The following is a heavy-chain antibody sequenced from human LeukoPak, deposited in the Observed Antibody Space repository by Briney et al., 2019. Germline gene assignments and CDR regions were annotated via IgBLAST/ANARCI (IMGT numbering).Heavy chain of an antibody. CDR3: ASFCSGGSCYDL. CDR2: IYHSGST. CDR1: GGSLSSGGYS. Sequence: SQTLSLTCAVSGGSLSSGGYSWRWIRQPPGTGLEWIGYIYHSGSTYYNPSLKSRVTISVDRSKNQFSLKLSSVTAADTAVYYCASFCSGGSCYDLWGQGTLVTVSS. V-gene: IGHV4-30-2*01. D-gene: IGHD2-15*01. J-gene: IGHJ4*02.